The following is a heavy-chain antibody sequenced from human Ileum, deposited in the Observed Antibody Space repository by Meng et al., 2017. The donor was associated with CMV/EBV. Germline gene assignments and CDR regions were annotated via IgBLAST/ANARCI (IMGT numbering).Heavy chain of an antibody. V-gene: IGHV3-48*04. CDR1: GFTFNNYS. CDR3: ARRDSGDYSWSLDY. CDR2: ISSSSSSI. Sequence: GESLKISCATSGFTFNNYSMNWVRQAPGKGLEWVSYISSSSSSIYYTDSVKGRFTISRDNAKNSLFLQMTSLRAEDTAVYFCARRDSGDYSWSLDYWGQGTLVTVSS. J-gene: IGHJ4*02. D-gene: IGHD3-22*01.